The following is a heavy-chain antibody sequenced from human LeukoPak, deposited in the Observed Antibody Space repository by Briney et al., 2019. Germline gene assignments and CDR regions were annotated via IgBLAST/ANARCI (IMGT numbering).Heavy chain of an antibody. CDR3: ARSMIVVVMEVNNWFDP. CDR2: IIPIFGTA. D-gene: IGHD3-22*01. Sequence: SVKVSCKASGGTFSSYAISWVRQAPGQGLEWMGGIIPIFGTANYAQKFQGRVTITADESTSTAYMELSSLRSEDTAVYYCARSMIVVVMEVNNWFDPWGQGTLVTVSS. V-gene: IGHV1-69*13. CDR1: GGTFSSYA. J-gene: IGHJ5*02.